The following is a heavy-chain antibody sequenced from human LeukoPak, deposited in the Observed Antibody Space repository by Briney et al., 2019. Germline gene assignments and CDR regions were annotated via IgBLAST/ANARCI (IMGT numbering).Heavy chain of an antibody. D-gene: IGHD5-24*01. CDR1: GGSISSGSYF. V-gene: IGHV4-61*09. CDR2: IYSSGST. J-gene: IGHJ4*02. CDR3: ARVVEMATIMGY. Sequence: SQTLSLTCTVSGGSISSGSYFWNWIRQPAGKGLEWIGHIYSSGSTSYNPSLESRVTISVDTSKNQFSLKLSSVTAADTAVYYCARVVEMATIMGYWGQGTLVTVSS.